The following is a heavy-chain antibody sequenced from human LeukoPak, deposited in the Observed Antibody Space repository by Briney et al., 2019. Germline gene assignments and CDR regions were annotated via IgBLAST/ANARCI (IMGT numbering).Heavy chain of an antibody. CDR3: ARGTYYYDSSGYYYHDAFDI. CDR2: IYYSGST. J-gene: IGHJ3*02. D-gene: IGHD3-22*01. Sequence: SETLSLTCTVSGGSISSSSYYWGWIRQPPGKGLEWIGSIYYSGSTYYNPSLKSPVTISVDRSKNQFSLKLSSVTAADTAVYYCARGTYYYDSSGYYYHDAFDIWGQGTMVTVSS. V-gene: IGHV4-39*07. CDR1: GGSISSSSYY.